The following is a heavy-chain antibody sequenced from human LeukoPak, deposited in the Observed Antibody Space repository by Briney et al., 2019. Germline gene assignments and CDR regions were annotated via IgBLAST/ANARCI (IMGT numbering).Heavy chain of an antibody. Sequence: SETLSLTCTVSGGSISSSSYYWGWIRQPPGKGLEWIGSIYYSGSTYYNPSLTSRVTISVDTSKNQFSLKLSSVTAADTAVYYCAKGSSFDYWGQGTLVTVSS. CDR1: GGSISSSSYY. V-gene: IGHV4-39*07. J-gene: IGHJ4*02. CDR3: AKGSSFDY. CDR2: IYYSGST. D-gene: IGHD6-13*01.